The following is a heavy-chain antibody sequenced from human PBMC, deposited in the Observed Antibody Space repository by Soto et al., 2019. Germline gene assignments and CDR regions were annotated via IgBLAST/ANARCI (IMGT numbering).Heavy chain of an antibody. J-gene: IGHJ4*02. CDR3: AREGWVVTLARFFDY. V-gene: IGHV3-23*01. D-gene: IGHD3-22*01. CDR1: GFTFSVYA. Sequence: GGSLRLSCAATGFTFSVYAMTWARQAPGKGLEWVSAVTANGGSTYSADSVKGRFTISRDNSKNTLYLQMNSLRAEDTAVYYCAREGWVVTLARFFDYWGQGTLVTVSS. CDR2: VTANGGST.